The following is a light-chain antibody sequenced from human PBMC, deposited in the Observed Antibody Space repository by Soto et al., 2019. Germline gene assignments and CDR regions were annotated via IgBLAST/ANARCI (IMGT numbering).Light chain of an antibody. J-gene: IGKJ1*01. CDR3: QQYNSYPWT. Sequence: DIQMTESPSTLSASVGDRGTITCRASQSTSSYLASYHPKPGKAPKLLIYQASSSESGVPSRFTGSGSGTEFTLTISSLQPDDFATYYCQQYNSYPWTFGQGTKVDNK. CDR2: QAS. CDR1: QSTSSY. V-gene: IGKV1-5*03.